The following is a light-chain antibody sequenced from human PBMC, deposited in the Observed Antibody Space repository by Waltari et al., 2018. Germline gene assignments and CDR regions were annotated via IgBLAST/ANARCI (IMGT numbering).Light chain of an antibody. V-gene: IGKV3-11*01. CDR3: QQRTDWPLT. CDR2: HAS. CDR1: QTIRNY. Sequence: EIVFTQSPATLSLSPGERATLPCRASQTIRNYLAWYQQKPGQAPRLLIYHASNRATGIPARFNGSGSGTDFTLTISSLEPEDFAVYYCQQRTDWPLTFGGGTTVEIK. J-gene: IGKJ4*01.